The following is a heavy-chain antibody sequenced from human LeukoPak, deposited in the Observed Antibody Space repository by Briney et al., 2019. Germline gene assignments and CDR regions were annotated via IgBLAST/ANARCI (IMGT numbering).Heavy chain of an antibody. CDR1: GYSISSGYY. D-gene: IGHD3-22*01. CDR2: IYHSGST. CDR3: ARDTYYDSSGYSPPYFDY. Sequence: PSETLSLTCAVSGYSISSGYYWGWIRQPPGKGLEWIGSIYHSGSTYYNPSLKSRVTISVDTSKNQFSLKLSSVTAADTAVYYCARDTYYDSSGYSPPYFDYWGQGTLATVSS. J-gene: IGHJ4*02. V-gene: IGHV4-38-2*02.